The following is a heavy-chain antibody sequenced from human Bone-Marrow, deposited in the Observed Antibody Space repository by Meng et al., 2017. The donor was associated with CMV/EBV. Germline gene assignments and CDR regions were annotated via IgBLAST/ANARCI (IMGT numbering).Heavy chain of an antibody. CDR2: INSDGSST. D-gene: IGHD3-3*01. CDR1: GFTFSSYW. V-gene: IGHV3-74*01. J-gene: IGHJ4*02. Sequence: GESLKISCAASGFTFSSYWMHWVRQAPGKGLVWVSRINSDGSSTSYADSVKGRFTISRDNAKNTLYLQMNSLRAEDTAVYYCARDGRFVVTPSVWGQGTLVTVSS. CDR3: ARDGRFVVTPSV.